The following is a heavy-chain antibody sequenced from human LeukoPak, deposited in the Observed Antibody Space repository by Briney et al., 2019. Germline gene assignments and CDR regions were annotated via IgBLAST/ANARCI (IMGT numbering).Heavy chain of an antibody. CDR1: GGSISSYY. CDR3: ARVQDATYYYDSSGDDAFDI. CDR2: IYYSGST. J-gene: IGHJ3*02. D-gene: IGHD3-22*01. Sequence: SETLSLTCTVSGGSISSYYWSWIRQPPGKRLEWIGYIYYSGSTNYNPSLKSRVTISVDTSKNQFSLKLSSVTAADTAVYYCARVQDATYYYDSSGDDAFDIWGQGTMVTVSS. V-gene: IGHV4-59*01.